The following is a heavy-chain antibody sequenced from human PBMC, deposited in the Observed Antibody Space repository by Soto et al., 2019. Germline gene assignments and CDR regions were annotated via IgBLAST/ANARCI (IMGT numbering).Heavy chain of an antibody. Sequence: PGGSLRLSCAASGFTFSSYAMHWVRQAPGKGLEWVAVISYDGSNKYYADSVKGRFTISRDNSKNTLYLQMNSLRAEDTAVYYCARDRRSSEGIHHYYYYYYGMDVWGQGTTVTVSS. CDR2: ISYDGSNK. J-gene: IGHJ6*02. D-gene: IGHD5-18*01. V-gene: IGHV3-30-3*01. CDR1: GFTFSSYA. CDR3: ARDRRSSEGIHHYYYYYYGMDV.